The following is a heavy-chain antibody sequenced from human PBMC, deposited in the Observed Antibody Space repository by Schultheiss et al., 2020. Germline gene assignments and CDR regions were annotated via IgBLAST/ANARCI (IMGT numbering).Heavy chain of an antibody. J-gene: IGHJ6*02. CDR1: GFTFGGYA. CDR3: TTEDDGSGSYYNPSYYGMDV. CDR2: IRSKAYGGTT. D-gene: IGHD3-10*01. V-gene: IGHV3-49*03. Sequence: GESLKISCTGSGFTFGGYAMSWFRQAPGKGLEWVGIIRSKAYGGTTDYAASVKGRFTISRDDSRSIAYLQMSNLKTEDTAVYYCTTEDDGSGSYYNPSYYGMDVWGQGTTVTVSS.